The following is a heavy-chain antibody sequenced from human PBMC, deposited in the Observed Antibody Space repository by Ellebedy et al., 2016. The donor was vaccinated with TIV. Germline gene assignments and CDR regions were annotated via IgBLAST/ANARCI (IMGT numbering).Heavy chain of an antibody. CDR1: GYNFNNFW. J-gene: IGHJ6*02. D-gene: IGHD1-14*01. V-gene: IGHV5-51*01. CDR2: IYPRDSDT. CDR3: ARLGPPEISYYFGMDV. Sequence: GESLKISCQASGYNFNNFWIAWVRQMPGKGLEWLGSIYPRDSDTKTNPSFQGQVTISVETSSNTAYLQWRSLKASDSGIYYCARLGPPEISYYFGMDVWGLGTMVTVSS.